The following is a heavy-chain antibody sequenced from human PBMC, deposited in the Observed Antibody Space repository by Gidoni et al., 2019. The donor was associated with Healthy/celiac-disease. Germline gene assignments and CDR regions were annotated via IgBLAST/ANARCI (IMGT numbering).Heavy chain of an antibody. CDR3: AREPQCEQTGGVDF. J-gene: IGHJ4*02. V-gene: IGHV3-74*01. CDR2: INSDGSST. Sequence: INSDGSSTSYADSVKGRFTISRDNAKNTLYLQMNSLRAEDTAVYYCAREPQCEQTGGVDFWGQGTLVTVSS. D-gene: IGHD3-10*01.